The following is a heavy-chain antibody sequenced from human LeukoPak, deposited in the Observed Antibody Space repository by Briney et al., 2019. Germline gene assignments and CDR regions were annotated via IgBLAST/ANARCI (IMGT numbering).Heavy chain of an antibody. D-gene: IGHD3-22*01. Sequence: GGSLRLSCSASGFAYRNYGVHGVRKAPGKGWEWVAAIWFDGSYKYYADSVKGRFTISRDNSKNTLYLQMNSLRAEDTTVYYCAREYFYDSSGYSDAFDSWGQGTMVTVSS. V-gene: IGHV3-33*01. CDR2: IWFDGSYK. CDR3: AREYFYDSSGYSDAFDS. CDR1: GFAYRNYG. J-gene: IGHJ3*02.